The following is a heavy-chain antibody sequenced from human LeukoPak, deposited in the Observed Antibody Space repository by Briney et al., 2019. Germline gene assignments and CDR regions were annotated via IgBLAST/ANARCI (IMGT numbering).Heavy chain of an antibody. Sequence: GESLKISCKASGSPFQTYWIGGGRQLPGKGPEWMGIIYPGDSDARYSPSFQDQVIFSVDKSITTAYLQWTSLRASDTATYYCARPSDWNSGYCSGGSCPPHYWGQGTLVTVSS. CDR1: GSPFQTYW. D-gene: IGHD2-15*01. CDR3: ARPSDWNSGYCSGGSCPPHY. J-gene: IGHJ4*02. CDR2: IYPGDSDA. V-gene: IGHV5-51*01.